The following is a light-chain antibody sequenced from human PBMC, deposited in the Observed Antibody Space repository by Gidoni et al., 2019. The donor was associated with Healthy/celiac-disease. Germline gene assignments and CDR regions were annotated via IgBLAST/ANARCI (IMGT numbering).Light chain of an antibody. Sequence: SSELTQDPAVSVALGQTVRITCQVDRLRSYYASWYQQKPGQAPVLVIYGKNNRPSGIPDRFSGSSSGNTASLTITGAQAEDEADYYCNSRDSSGNHLVFGTGTKVTVL. J-gene: IGLJ1*01. V-gene: IGLV3-19*01. CDR1: RLRSYY. CDR3: NSRDSSGNHLV. CDR2: GKN.